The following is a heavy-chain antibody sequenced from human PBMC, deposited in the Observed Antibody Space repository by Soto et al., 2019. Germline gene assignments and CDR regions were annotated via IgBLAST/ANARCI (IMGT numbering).Heavy chain of an antibody. CDR2: IYYSGST. J-gene: IGHJ4*02. V-gene: IGHV4-31*03. D-gene: IGHD2-2*01. Sequence: SETLSLTCTVSCGSISSGGYYWSWIRQHPGKGLEWIGYIYYSGSTYYNPSLKSRVTISVDTSKNQFSLKLSSVTAADTAVYYWARACHQLMYYFDYWGQGTLVTVSS. CDR1: CGSISSGGYY. CDR3: ARACHQLMYYFDY.